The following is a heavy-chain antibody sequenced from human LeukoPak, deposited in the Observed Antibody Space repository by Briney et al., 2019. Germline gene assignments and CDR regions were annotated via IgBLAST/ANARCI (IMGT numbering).Heavy chain of an antibody. D-gene: IGHD5-12*01. CDR3: ARQVVATMGGIDY. Sequence: SETLSLTCAVYGGSFSGYYWSWIRQPPGKGLEWIGEINHSGSTNYNPSLKSRVTISVDTSKNQFSLKLSSVTAADTAVYYCARQVVATMGGIDYWGQGTLVTVSS. CDR2: INHSGST. CDR1: GGSFSGYY. V-gene: IGHV4-34*01. J-gene: IGHJ4*02.